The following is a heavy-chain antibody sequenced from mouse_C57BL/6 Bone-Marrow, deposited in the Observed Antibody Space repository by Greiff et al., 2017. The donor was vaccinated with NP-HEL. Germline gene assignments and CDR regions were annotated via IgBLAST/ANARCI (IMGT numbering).Heavy chain of an antibody. D-gene: IGHD1-1*01. V-gene: IGHV1-76*01. CDR3: AREGLTTVDSLFAY. J-gene: IGHJ3*01. CDR2: IYPGSGNT. Sequence: QVQLKQSGAELVRPGASVKLSCKASGYTFTDYYINWVKQRPGQGLEWIARIYPGSGNTYYNEKFKGKATLTAEKSSSTAYMQLSSLTSEDSAVYFCAREGLTTVDSLFAYWGQGTLVTVSA. CDR1: GYTFTDYY.